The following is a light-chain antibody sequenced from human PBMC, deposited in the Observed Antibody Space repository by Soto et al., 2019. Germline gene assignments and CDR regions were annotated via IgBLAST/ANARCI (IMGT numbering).Light chain of an antibody. J-gene: IGKJ1*01. CDR3: QQKYRLPRT. CDR2: GAS. Sequence: DIQMTQSPSSLSASVGDRVTITCRASQSISRYLNLYQQKPGKAPKILIYGASTLQSGVPSRFSGSGSGTDFTLTISSLQPEDFATYFCQQKYRLPRTFGQGTKVDIK. CDR1: QSISRY. V-gene: IGKV1-39*01.